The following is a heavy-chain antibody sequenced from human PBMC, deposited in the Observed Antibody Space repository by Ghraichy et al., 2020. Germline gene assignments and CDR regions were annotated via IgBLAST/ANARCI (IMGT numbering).Heavy chain of an antibody. CDR3: ARDLCSSIRSLCYFDY. V-gene: IGHV1-69*04. J-gene: IGHJ4*02. D-gene: IGHD6-13*01. CDR2: IIPILGIA. Sequence: SVKVSCKASGGTFSSYAISWVRQAPGQGLEWMGRIIPILGIANYAQKFQGRVTITADKSTSTAYMELSSLRSEDTAVYYCARDLCSSIRSLCYFDYWGQGTLVTVSS. CDR1: GGTFSSYA.